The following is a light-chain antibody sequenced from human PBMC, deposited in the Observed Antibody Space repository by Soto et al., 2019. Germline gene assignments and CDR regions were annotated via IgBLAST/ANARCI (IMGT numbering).Light chain of an antibody. CDR2: DSS. V-gene: IGKV3-20*01. J-gene: IGKJ1*01. CDR1: QSVTTNF. Sequence: EILLTQSPGTLSLSPGEIATLSCRASQSVTTNFLAWYQQKPGQAPRLLIYDSSRRATGIPDRFSGSGSGTDFTLPISRLEPEYFAVYYCQQDDSSLTFGQGTKVEIK. CDR3: QQDDSSLT.